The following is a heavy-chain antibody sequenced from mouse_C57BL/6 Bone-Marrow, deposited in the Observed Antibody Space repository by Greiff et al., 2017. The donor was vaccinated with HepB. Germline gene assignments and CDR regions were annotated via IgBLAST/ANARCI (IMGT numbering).Heavy chain of an antibody. Sequence: VQLKQSGAELARPGASVKMSCKASGYTFTSYTMHWVKQRPEQGLEWIGWIDPENGDTKYASKFQGKATIPADTSSNTAYLQLSSLTSEDTAVYYGTTSGRDYWGQGTTLTVSS. CDR1: GYTFTSYT. CDR3: TTSGRDY. V-gene: IGHV14-4*01. CDR2: IDPENGDT. J-gene: IGHJ2*01.